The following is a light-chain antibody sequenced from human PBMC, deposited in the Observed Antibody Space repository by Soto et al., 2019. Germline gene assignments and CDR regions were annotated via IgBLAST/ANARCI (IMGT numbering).Light chain of an antibody. V-gene: IGKV1-5*03. CDR2: KTS. Sequence: DIHMTQSPSTLSASVGDRVTITCRASQSISRWSAWYQQKPGKAPNLLIYKTSNLESGVPSRFSGSGSGTEFTLTISSLQPDDFATYYCQHYNDYSWTFGQGTKVEIK. CDR1: QSISRW. J-gene: IGKJ1*01. CDR3: QHYNDYSWT.